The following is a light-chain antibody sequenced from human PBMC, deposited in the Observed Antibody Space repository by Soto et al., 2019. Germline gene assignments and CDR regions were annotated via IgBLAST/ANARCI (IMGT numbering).Light chain of an antibody. CDR3: SSYTSSSIDCV. CDR1: SSDVGGYSY. J-gene: IGLJ1*01. Sequence: QSALTQPASVSGSPGQSITISCTGTSSDVGGYSYVSWYQQHPGKAPKLMIYEVSNRPSGVSNRFSGSKSGNTASLTISGLQAEDEADYYCSSYTSSSIDCVFGTGTKVTVL. V-gene: IGLV2-14*01. CDR2: EVS.